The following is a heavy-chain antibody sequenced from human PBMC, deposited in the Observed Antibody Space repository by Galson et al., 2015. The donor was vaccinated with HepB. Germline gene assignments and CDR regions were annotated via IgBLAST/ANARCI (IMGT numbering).Heavy chain of an antibody. V-gene: IGHV3-74*01. Sequence: SLRLSCAASGFSVSNHWMHWVRRAPGEGLVWVSSLKSDGITSDYADSVRGRFTISRDNAKNTLYLRVTVLRADDTAVYYCVREVSDGGGNRVDLWGQGTTVTVSS. CDR1: GFSVSNHW. CDR2: LKSDGITS. CDR3: VREVSDGGGNRVDL. J-gene: IGHJ6*02. D-gene: IGHD4-23*01.